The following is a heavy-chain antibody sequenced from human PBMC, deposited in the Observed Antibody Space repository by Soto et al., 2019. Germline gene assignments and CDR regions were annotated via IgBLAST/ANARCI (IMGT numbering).Heavy chain of an antibody. Sequence: GESLKISCKGSGYSFTSYWISWVRQMPGKGLEWMGRIDPSDSYTNYSPSFQGHVTISADKSISTAYLQWSRLKASDTAMYYCARRGGYCSGGSCYSGYYGMDVWGQGTTVTVSS. CDR3: ARRGGYCSGGSCYSGYYGMDV. CDR2: IDPSDSYT. D-gene: IGHD2-15*01. CDR1: GYSFTSYW. J-gene: IGHJ6*02. V-gene: IGHV5-10-1*01.